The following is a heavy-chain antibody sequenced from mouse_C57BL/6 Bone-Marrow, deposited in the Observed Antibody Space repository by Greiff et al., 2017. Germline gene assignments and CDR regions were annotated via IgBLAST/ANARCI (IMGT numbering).Heavy chain of an antibody. Sequence: VKLQQSGTELVKPGASVKLSCKASGYTFTSYWMHWVKQRPGQGLEWIGNINPSNGGTNYNEKFKSKATLTVDKSSSTAYMQLSSLTSADSAVYYCARWLWLRPGVYFDYWGQGTTLTVSS. CDR3: ARWLWLRPGVYFDY. V-gene: IGHV1-53*01. D-gene: IGHD2-2*01. J-gene: IGHJ2*01. CDR2: INPSNGGT. CDR1: GYTFTSYW.